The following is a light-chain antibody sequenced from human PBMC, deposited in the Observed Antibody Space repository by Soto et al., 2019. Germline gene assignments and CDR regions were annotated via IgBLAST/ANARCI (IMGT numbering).Light chain of an antibody. J-gene: IGKJ1*01. CDR1: QSVGNWL. V-gene: IGKV3-20*01. Sequence: EIVLTQSPSTLSLSPGERATLSCRASQSVGNWLFWYQQKRGQAPRLLIYDASSRAAGVPERFSASGSGTEFTLSISRLDPADFAVYYCQHYAASPWAFGPGTKVDI. CDR3: QHYAASPWA. CDR2: DAS.